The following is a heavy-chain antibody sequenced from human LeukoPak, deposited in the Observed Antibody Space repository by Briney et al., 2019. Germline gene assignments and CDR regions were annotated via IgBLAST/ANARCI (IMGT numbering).Heavy chain of an antibody. CDR2: IYYSGST. CDR1: GGSISSSSYY. Sequence: SETLSLTCTVSGGSISSSSYYWGWIRQPPGKGLEWIGSIYYSGSTYYNPSLKSRVTISVDTSKNQFSLKLSSVTAADTAVYYCARGLSSSSGTSFDYWGQGTLVTVSS. J-gene: IGHJ4*02. D-gene: IGHD6-6*01. CDR3: ARGLSSSSGTSFDY. V-gene: IGHV4-39*07.